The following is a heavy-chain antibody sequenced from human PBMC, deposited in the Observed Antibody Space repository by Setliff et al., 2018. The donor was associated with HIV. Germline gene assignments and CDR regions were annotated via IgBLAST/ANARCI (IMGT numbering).Heavy chain of an antibody. J-gene: IGHJ6*03. CDR3: ARGVLITKRVTQMGGYYYYTDV. CDR2: IYYDGRT. CDR1: GGSIRTGAYY. D-gene: IGHD2-21*02. V-gene: IGHV4-39*01. Sequence: SETLSLTCTVSGGSIRTGAYYWGWIRQPPGKGLEWIGSIYYDGRTFYKPSLKSRLTISTGTSNNQFSLTLSSVTAADTAVYYCARGVLITKRVTQMGGYYYYTDVWGKGTTVTVSS.